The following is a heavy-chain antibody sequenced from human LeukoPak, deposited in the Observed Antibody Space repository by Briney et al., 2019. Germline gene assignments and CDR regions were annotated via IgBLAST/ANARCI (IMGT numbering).Heavy chain of an antibody. CDR2: IYYSGST. V-gene: IGHV4-39*01. CDR3: ARGRGLGVVPAYYYYGMDV. Sequence: SETLSLTCTVSGGSISSSSYYWGWIRQPPGKGLEWIGSIYYSGSTYYNPSLKSRVTISVDTSKNQFSLKLSSVTAADTAVYYCARGRGLGVVPAYYYYGMDVWGQGTTVTVSS. CDR1: GGSISSSSYY. J-gene: IGHJ6*02. D-gene: IGHD2-2*01.